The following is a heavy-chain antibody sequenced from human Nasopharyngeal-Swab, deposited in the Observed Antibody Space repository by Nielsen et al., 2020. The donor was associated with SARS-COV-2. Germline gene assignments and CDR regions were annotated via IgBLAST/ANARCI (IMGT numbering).Heavy chain of an antibody. CDR1: GGSFNGFY. V-gene: IGHV4-34*01. Sequence: SETLSLTCSVSGGSFNGFYWNWIRQPPGKGLEWIGEINHNERTNYNPSLKSRVTMLVDTSNNQVSLKLSSVTAADTAVYFCARAGRVGDAFTGLGVWGQGTTVTVSS. J-gene: IGHJ6*02. D-gene: IGHD1-26*01. CDR2: INHNERT. CDR3: ARAGRVGDAFTGLGV.